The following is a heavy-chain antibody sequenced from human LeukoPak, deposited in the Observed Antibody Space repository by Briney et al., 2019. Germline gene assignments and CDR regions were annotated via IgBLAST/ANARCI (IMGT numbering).Heavy chain of an antibody. CDR2: ISWNSGSI. CDR1: GFIFDDYA. CDR3: AKGPHYYGSGSLYNFDY. Sequence: GRSLRLSCAASGFIFDDYAMHWVRQAPGKGLEWVSGISWNSGSIGYADSVKGRFTISRDNAKNSLFLQMNSLRTEDTALYYCAKGPHYYGSGSLYNFDYWGQGTLVTVSS. J-gene: IGHJ4*02. D-gene: IGHD3-10*01. V-gene: IGHV3-9*01.